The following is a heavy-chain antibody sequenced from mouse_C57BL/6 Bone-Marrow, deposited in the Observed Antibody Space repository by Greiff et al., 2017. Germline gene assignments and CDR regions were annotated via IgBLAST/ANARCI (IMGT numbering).Heavy chain of an antibody. D-gene: IGHD3-2*02. V-gene: IGHV1-55*01. J-gene: IGHJ2*01. CDR1: GYTFTSYW. Sequence: QVQLQQSGAELVKPGASVKMSCKASGYTFTSYWITWVKQRPGQGLEWIGDIYPGSGSTNYNEKFKSKATLTVDTSSSTAYMQLSSLTSEDSAVYYCARSSRQLRQYYFDYWGQGTTLTVSS. CDR3: ARSSRQLRQYYFDY. CDR2: IYPGSGST.